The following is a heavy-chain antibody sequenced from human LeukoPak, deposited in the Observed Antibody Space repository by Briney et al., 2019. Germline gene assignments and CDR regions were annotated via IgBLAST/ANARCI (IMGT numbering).Heavy chain of an antibody. Sequence: GGSLRLSCAASGFTFSSYEMNWVRQAPGKGLEWVSYISSSGSTIYYADSLKGRFTISRDNTNDSLYLQMISLRVDDTAVYYCARVGKSGWNFDHWGQGTLVTVSS. V-gene: IGHV3-48*03. CDR3: ARVGKSGWNFDH. D-gene: IGHD6-19*01. J-gene: IGHJ4*02. CDR2: ISSSGSTI. CDR1: GFTFSSYE.